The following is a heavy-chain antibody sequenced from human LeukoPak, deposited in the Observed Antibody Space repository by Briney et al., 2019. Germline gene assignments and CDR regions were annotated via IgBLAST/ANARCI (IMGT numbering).Heavy chain of an antibody. Sequence: PGRSLRLSCAASGFTFNSYAMHWVRQAPGKGLEWVAVISNDGSNKYYADSVKGRFTISRDNSKNTLYLQMNSLRAEDTAVYYCAKDRGGGLFDYWGQGALVTVSS. D-gene: IGHD3-16*01. J-gene: IGHJ4*02. V-gene: IGHV3-30*14. CDR2: ISNDGSNK. CDR3: AKDRGGGLFDY. CDR1: GFTFNSYA.